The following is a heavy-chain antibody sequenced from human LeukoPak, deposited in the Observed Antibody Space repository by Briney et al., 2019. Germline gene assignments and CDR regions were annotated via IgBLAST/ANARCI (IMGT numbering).Heavy chain of an antibody. CDR3: ARSKSSITIFGVVNDAFDI. CDR2: INPNSGGT. J-gene: IGHJ3*02. CDR1: GYTFTGYY. Sequence: ASVKVSCKASGYTFTGYYMHWVRQAPGQGLEWMGWINPNSGGTNYAQKFQGRVTMTRDTSISTAYMELSRLRSDDTAVYYCARSKSSITIFGVVNDAFDIWGQGTMVTVSS. V-gene: IGHV1-2*02. D-gene: IGHD3-3*01.